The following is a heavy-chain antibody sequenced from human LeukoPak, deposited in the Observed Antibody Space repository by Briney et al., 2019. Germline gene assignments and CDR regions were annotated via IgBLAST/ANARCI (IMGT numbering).Heavy chain of an antibody. Sequence: GGSLRLSCAASGFTFTNNFMSWVRQVPGKGLEWVANIKQDGSETTYADSVRGRFTIFRDNAKNTLYLQMNSLRVEDTAVYYCAKDMREAVAVSDYWGQGTLVTVSS. D-gene: IGHD6-19*01. CDR3: AKDMREAVAVSDY. CDR1: GFTFTNNF. V-gene: IGHV3-7*01. CDR2: IKQDGSET. J-gene: IGHJ4*02.